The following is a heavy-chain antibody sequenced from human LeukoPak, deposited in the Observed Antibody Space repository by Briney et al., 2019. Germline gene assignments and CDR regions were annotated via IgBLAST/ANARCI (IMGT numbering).Heavy chain of an antibody. D-gene: IGHD5-12*01. CDR1: GFTFSGSA. CDR2: IRSKANSYAT. V-gene: IGHV3-73*01. CDR3: TSGSDY. J-gene: IGHJ4*02. Sequence: GGSLRLSCAASGFTFSGSAMHWVRQASGRGLEWVGRIRSKANSYATAHAASVKGRFTISRDDSKNTAYLQMNSLKTEDTAVYYRTSGSDYWGQGTLVTVSS.